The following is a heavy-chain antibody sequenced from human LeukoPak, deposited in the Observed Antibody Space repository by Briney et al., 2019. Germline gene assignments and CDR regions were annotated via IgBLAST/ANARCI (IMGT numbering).Heavy chain of an antibody. CDR3: ARAHRSSTSCYETEYFQH. CDR1: GYTFTSYY. Sequence: ASVKVSCKASGYTFTSYYMHWVRQAPGQGLEWMGIINPSGGSTSYAQKFQGRVTMTRDMSTSTVYMELSSLRSEDTAVYYCARAHRSSTSCYETEYFQHWGQGTLVTVSS. D-gene: IGHD2-2*01. J-gene: IGHJ1*01. V-gene: IGHV1-46*01. CDR2: INPSGGST.